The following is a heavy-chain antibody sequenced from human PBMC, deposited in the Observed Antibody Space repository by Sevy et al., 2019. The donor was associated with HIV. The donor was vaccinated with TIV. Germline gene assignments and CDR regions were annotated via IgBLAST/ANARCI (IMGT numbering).Heavy chain of an antibody. J-gene: IGHJ4*02. CDR3: ARSVLEISTWRSDY. CDR2: ISSNSAYI. D-gene: IGHD1-1*01. V-gene: IGHV3-21*01. Sequence: GGCLRLSCAASGFTFSSYRMTWVRQAPGKGLEWISCISSNSAYIKYADSVKGRFTISRDNAKNLLYLQMDSLRAEDTASYYCARSVLEISTWRSDYWGQGTQVTVSS. CDR1: GFTFSSYR.